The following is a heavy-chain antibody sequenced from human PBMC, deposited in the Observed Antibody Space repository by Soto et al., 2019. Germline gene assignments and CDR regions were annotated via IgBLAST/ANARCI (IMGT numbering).Heavy chain of an antibody. CDR2: IYYSGST. CDR3: ARGGACGGDCYSEYAFDI. Sequence: SETLSLTCTVSGGSISNYYWTWIRQPPGKGLEWIGYIYYSGSTNYNPSLKSRVTISVDTSKNQFSLKLSSVTAADTAVYYCARGGACGGDCYSEYAFDIWGQGTMVT. D-gene: IGHD2-21*02. J-gene: IGHJ3*02. V-gene: IGHV4-59*08. CDR1: GGSISNYY.